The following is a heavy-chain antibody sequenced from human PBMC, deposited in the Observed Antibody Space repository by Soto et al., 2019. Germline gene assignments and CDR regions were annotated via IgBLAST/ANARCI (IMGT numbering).Heavy chain of an antibody. J-gene: IGHJ4*02. CDR2: VVVGSGLT. V-gene: IGHV1-58*01. Sequence: SVKVSCKASQFNLDTFRTSVVQWVRQARGQGLEWVGWVVVGSGLTNYAQQFQGKVTITWDMSTSTAYMELSSLRSEDTAVYYCEKKLPTFNFLACWGKGTQVPV. D-gene: IGHD1-1*01. CDR3: EKKLPTFNFLAC. CDR1: QFNLDTFRTSV.